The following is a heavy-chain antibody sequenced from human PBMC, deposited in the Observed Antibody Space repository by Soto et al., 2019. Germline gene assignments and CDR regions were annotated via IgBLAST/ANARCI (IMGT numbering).Heavy chain of an antibody. CDR2: IYYSGST. D-gene: IGHD3-16*02. V-gene: IGHV4-39*01. CDR1: GGSISSSSYY. CDR3: ARLTNYDYIWGSYRHVTFGY. J-gene: IGHJ4*02. Sequence: SETLSLTCTVSGGSISSSSYYWGWIRQPPGKGLEWIGSIYYSGSTYYNPSLKSRVTISVDTSKNQFSLKLSSVTAADTAVYYCARLTNYDYIWGSYRHVTFGYWGQGTLVTVSS.